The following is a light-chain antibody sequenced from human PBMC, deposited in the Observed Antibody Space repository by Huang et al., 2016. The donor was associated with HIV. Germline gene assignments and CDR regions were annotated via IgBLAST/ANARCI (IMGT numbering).Light chain of an antibody. CDR1: QSICRD. CDR3: QKYDTWPFT. J-gene: IGKJ3*01. Sequence: EIVMTQSPAILSASLGERVTLSCKASQSICRDLAWYQQKPGQAPRLLLYGTSTRATGVPARFSGSGSGTDFTLTISRLESEDFAVYFCQKYDTWPFTFGPGAKVDIK. V-gene: IGKV3-15*01. CDR2: GTS.